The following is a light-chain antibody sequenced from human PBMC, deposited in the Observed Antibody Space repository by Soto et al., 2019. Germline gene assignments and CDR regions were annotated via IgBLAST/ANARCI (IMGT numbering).Light chain of an antibody. J-gene: IGKJ3*01. CDR3: QQYYSTPPVT. Sequence: DIVMTQSPDSLAVSLGERATINCKSSQSVLHSTNNKNYLAWYQQKPGQPPKLLIYWASTRESGVPARFSGSGSGTDFTLTISSLQAEDVAVYYCQQYYSTPPVTFGPGTKVDIK. CDR2: WAS. V-gene: IGKV4-1*01. CDR1: QSVLHSTNNKNY.